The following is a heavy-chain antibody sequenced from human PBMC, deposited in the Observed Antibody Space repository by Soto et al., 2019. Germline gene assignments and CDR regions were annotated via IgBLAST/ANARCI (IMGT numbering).Heavy chain of an antibody. CDR2: IDNAGTDS. V-gene: IGHV3-74*01. CDR1: GFTLSGRS. J-gene: IGHJ6*04. D-gene: IGHD3-10*01. Sequence: EVQLVESGGGLVQPGGSLRLSCAASGFTLSGRSMHWVRQAPGKGLVWVSGIDNAGTDSTYADSVKGRFTSSRDNAKNMLYLQRNSLRVEDTAVYYCARGWFGPDVWGNGTTVTVSS. CDR3: ARGWFGPDV.